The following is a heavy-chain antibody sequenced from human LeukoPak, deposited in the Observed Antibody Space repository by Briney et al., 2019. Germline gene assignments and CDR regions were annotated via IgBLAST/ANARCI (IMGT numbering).Heavy chain of an antibody. CDR2: FDPEDGET. Sequence: WASVNVSCKVSGYTLTELSMHWVRQAPGKGLEWMGGFDPEDGETIYAQKFQGRVTMTEDTSTDTAYMELSSLRSEDTAVYYCARGEYSSSSPLDYWGQGTLVTVSS. D-gene: IGHD6-6*01. CDR3: ARGEYSSSSPLDY. V-gene: IGHV1-24*01. CDR1: GYTLTELS. J-gene: IGHJ4*02.